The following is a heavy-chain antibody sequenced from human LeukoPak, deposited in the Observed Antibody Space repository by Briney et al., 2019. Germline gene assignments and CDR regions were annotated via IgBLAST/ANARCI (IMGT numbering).Heavy chain of an antibody. CDR1: GGSFSGHY. J-gene: IGHJ5*02. CDR2: INHSGST. CDR3: ARLYRWFDP. Sequence: SETLSLTCAVYGGSFSGHYWSWIRQPPGKGLEWIGEINHSGSTNYNPSLKSRVTISVDTFKNQFSLKLSSVTAADTAVYYCARLYRWFDPWGQGTLVTVSS. D-gene: IGHD2-15*01. V-gene: IGHV4-34*01.